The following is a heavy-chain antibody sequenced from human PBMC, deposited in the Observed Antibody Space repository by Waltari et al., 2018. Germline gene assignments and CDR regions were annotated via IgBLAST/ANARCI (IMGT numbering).Heavy chain of an antibody. D-gene: IGHD1-7*01. CDR2: LWYDGSNK. J-gene: IGHJ4*02. Sequence: QVQLVESGGGVVQPGTSLRLSCAASGFTFSSYGMHWVRQSPGKGLGWVGRLWYDGSNKYYADSVKGRFTISRDNSKNTLFLQMNSLRAEDTAVYYCARGEDIIGTILLGDYWGQGTLVTVSS. V-gene: IGHV3-33*01. CDR3: ARGEDIIGTILLGDY. CDR1: GFTFSSYG.